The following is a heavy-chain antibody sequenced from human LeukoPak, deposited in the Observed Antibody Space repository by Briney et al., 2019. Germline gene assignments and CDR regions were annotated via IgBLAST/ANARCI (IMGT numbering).Heavy chain of an antibody. Sequence: SVKVSCKASGGTFSSYAISWARQAPGQGLEWMGGIIPIFGTANYAQKFQGRVTITADESTSTAYMELSSLRSEDTAVNYCARATKVVPAASPSYYYYGMDVWGKGTTVTVSS. CDR1: GGTFSSYA. CDR3: ARATKVVPAASPSYYYYGMDV. J-gene: IGHJ6*04. CDR2: IIPIFGTA. D-gene: IGHD2-2*01. V-gene: IGHV1-69*13.